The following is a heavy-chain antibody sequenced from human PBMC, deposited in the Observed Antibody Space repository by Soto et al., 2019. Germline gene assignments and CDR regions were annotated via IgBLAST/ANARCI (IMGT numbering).Heavy chain of an antibody. V-gene: IGHV3-74*01. CDR2: IDSDGSTT. J-gene: IGHJ6*02. Sequence: EAQLVESGGGLVQPGRSLRLSCAASGFTFSVYWMHWVRQAPGKGLVWVSRIDSDGSTTSYADSVKGRFTISRDNAKSTLYLQMNSLRAEDTAVYYCARPGYSNYGPGVDVWGQGTTVTVSS. D-gene: IGHD4-4*01. CDR1: GFTFSVYW. CDR3: ARPGYSNYGPGVDV.